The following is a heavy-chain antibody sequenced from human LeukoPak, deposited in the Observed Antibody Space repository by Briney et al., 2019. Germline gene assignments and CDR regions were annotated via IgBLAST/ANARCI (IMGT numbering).Heavy chain of an antibody. CDR1: GGSISSSNW. J-gene: IGHJ1*01. Sequence: SGTLSLTCAVSGGSISSSNWWSWVRQPPGKGLEWIGEIYHSGSTKYNPSLKSRVTISVDKSKNQFSLKLSSVTAADTAVYYCAGDSPASGNNQGEYFQHWGQGTLVTVSS. V-gene: IGHV4-4*02. D-gene: IGHD1/OR15-1a*01. CDR3: AGDSPASGNNQGEYFQH. CDR2: IYHSGST.